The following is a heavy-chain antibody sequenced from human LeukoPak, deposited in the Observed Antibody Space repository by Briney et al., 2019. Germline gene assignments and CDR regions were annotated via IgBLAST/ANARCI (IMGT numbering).Heavy chain of an antibody. CDR1: GFIFSAYY. CDR2: ISGSGNDI. J-gene: IGHJ4*02. V-gene: IGHV3-11*01. D-gene: IGHD3/OR15-3a*01. Sequence: GGSLRLSCATSGFIFSAYYMSWIRQAPGKGLDWVSYISGSGNDISYADSVKSRFTISRDNARGSLYLQMNSLMAADAAVYYCGTHAGRTGSDDWGRGTLVTVSS. CDR3: GTHAGRTGSDD.